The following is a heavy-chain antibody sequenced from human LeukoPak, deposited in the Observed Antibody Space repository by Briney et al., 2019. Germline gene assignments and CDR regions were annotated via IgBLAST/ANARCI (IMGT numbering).Heavy chain of an antibody. J-gene: IGHJ6*03. CDR2: IIPILGTA. V-gene: IGHV1-69*06. CDR3: ASSKGLFCSSTSCYNGDYYYYMDV. D-gene: IGHD2-2*02. Sequence: SVKVSCKASGGTFSSYAINWVRQAPGQGLEWMGGIIPILGTANYAQKFQGRVTITADKSTSTAYMELSSLRSEDTAVYYCASSKGLFCSSTSCYNGDYYYYMDVWGKGTTVTVSS. CDR1: GGTFSSYA.